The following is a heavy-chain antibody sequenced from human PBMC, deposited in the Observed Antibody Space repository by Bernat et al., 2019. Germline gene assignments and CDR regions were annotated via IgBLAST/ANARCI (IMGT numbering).Heavy chain of an antibody. V-gene: IGHV3-11*05. CDR3: ARANGVVVTAIQDFDY. J-gene: IGHJ4*02. CDR2: ISSSSSYT. CDR1: GFTFSDYY. D-gene: IGHD2-21*02. Sequence: QVQLVESGGGLVKPGGSLRLSCVASGFTFSDYYMSWIRQAPGKGLEWVSYISSSSSYTNYADSVKGRFTISRDNAKNSLYLQMNSLRAEDTAVYYCARANGVVVTAIQDFDYWGQGTLVTVSS.